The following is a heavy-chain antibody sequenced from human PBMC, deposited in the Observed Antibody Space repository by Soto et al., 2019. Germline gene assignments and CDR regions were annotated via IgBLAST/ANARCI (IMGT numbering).Heavy chain of an antibody. D-gene: IGHD5-12*01. J-gene: IGHJ4*01. CDR1: GCSFSSYY. CDR2: IYYNGST. Sequence: SETLSLTCTVSGCSFSSYYWIWIRQPPGKGLEWIGYIYYNGSTNYNPSLKSRVTISVDTSKNQFSLKLSSVTAADTAVYYCARMETSGYDSFAYWGHGTLVTVSS. CDR3: ARMETSGYDSFAY. V-gene: IGHV4-59*01.